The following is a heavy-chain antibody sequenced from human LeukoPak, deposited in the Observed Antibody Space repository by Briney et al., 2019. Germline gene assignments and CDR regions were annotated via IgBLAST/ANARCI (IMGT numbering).Heavy chain of an antibody. J-gene: IGHJ5*02. CDR3: ARVGRPGAFDP. Sequence: GGSLRLSCAASGFTFSDYYMSWIRQAPGKGLEWVSYITSSGSTKHYADSVKGRFTISRDNAKNSLYLQMNSLRAEDTAVYYCARVGRPGAFDPWGQGTLVTVSS. CDR1: GFTFSDYY. D-gene: IGHD3-10*01. V-gene: IGHV3-11*01. CDR2: ITSSGSTK.